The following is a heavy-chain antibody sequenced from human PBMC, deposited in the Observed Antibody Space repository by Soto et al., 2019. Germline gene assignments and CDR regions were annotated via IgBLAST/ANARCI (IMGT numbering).Heavy chain of an antibody. Sequence: QVQLVESGGGVVQPGTSLRLSCAASGSTFSNYGMQWVRQAPGKGLEWVAVVWYDGTTKFYPDSVKGRFTISRDNSNNTLYLQMNSLRVEGTAVYYCATVDNYYGSVFWGQGTLVTVSS. J-gene: IGHJ4*02. V-gene: IGHV3-33*01. CDR1: GSTFSNYG. CDR2: VWYDGTTK. CDR3: ATVDNYYGSVF. D-gene: IGHD3-10*01.